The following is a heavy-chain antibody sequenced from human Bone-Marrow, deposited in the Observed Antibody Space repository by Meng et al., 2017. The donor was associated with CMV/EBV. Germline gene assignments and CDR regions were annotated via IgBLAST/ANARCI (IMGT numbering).Heavy chain of an antibody. Sequence: SVKVSCKASGYTFTSYDINWVRQATAQGLEWMGGIIPILGIANYAQKFQGRVTITADKSTSTAYMELSSLRSEDTAVYYCARDYGGNSDAFGIWGQGTMVTVSS. V-gene: IGHV1-69*10. D-gene: IGHD4-23*01. CDR2: IIPILGIA. J-gene: IGHJ3*02. CDR1: GYTFTSYD. CDR3: ARDYGGNSDAFGI.